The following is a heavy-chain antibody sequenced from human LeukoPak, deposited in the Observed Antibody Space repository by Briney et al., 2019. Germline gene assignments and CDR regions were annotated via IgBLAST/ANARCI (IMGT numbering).Heavy chain of an antibody. J-gene: IGHJ4*02. V-gene: IGHV4-59*08. CDR1: GGSINSYY. CDR2: IYYSGST. Sequence: SETLSLTCTVSGGSINSYYWSWIRQPPGKGLEWIGYIYYSGSTNYNPSLKSRVTISVDTSKNQFSLKLSSVTAADTAVYYCARALRYFDWLPYGYWGQGTLVTVSS. CDR3: ARALRYFDWLPYGY. D-gene: IGHD3-9*01.